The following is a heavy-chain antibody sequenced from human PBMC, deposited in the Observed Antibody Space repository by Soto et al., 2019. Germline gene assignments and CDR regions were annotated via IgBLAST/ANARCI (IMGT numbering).Heavy chain of an antibody. CDR2: LSGGGAFT. J-gene: IGHJ4*02. Sequence: PGGSLRLSCAASGFTLSTYAMNWVRQAPGKGLEWVSGLSGGGAFTYCADSVKGRFTISRDDSKNTLYLQMNSLRVDDTAVYYCAKSGPTNYFDYWGQGALVTVSS. CDR3: AKSGPTNYFDY. CDR1: GFTLSTYA. V-gene: IGHV3-23*01.